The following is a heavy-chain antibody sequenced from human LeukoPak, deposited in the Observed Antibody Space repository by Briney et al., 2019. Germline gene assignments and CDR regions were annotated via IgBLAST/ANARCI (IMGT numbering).Heavy chain of an antibody. J-gene: IGHJ5*02. CDR1: GGSFSGYY. V-gene: IGHV4-34*01. Sequence: SETLSLTCAVYGGSFSGYYWSWIRQPPGKGLEWIGEINHSGSTNYNPSLKSRVTISVDTSKNQFSLKLSSVTAADTAVYYCARAEGGSWYWFDPWGQGTLVTVSS. CDR2: INHSGST. D-gene: IGHD6-13*01. CDR3: ARAEGGSWYWFDP.